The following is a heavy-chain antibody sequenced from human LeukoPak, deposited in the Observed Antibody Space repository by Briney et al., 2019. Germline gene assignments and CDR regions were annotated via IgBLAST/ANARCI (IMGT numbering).Heavy chain of an antibody. D-gene: IGHD3-3*01. V-gene: IGHV4-59*08. CDR3: ARSAGSGYYY. J-gene: IGHJ4*02. CDR2: IYYSGST. CDR1: GGSISSYY. Sequence: SETLSLTCTVSGGSISSYYWSWIRQPPGKGLEWIGYIYYSGSTNYNPSLKSRVTISVDTSKNQFPLKLSSVTAADTAVYYCARSAGSGYYYWGQGTLVTVSS.